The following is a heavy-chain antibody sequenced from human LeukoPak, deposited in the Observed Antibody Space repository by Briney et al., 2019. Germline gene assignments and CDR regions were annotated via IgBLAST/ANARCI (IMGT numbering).Heavy chain of an antibody. D-gene: IGHD6-13*01. Sequence: GGSLRLSCAVSGLTFYTYAMSWVRQAPGKGLEWVSAIGGRDGRTYYSDSVKGRFTISRDNSQNTLYLQMNTLRAEDAAVYYCSTSPSFGSSWYQFNYWGQGALVIVSS. CDR2: IGGRDGRT. CDR1: GLTFYTYA. V-gene: IGHV3-23*01. J-gene: IGHJ4*02. CDR3: STSPSFGSSWYQFNY.